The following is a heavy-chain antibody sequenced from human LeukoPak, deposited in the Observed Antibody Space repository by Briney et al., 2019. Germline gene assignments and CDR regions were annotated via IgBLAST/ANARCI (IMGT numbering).Heavy chain of an antibody. CDR1: GFTFSSYW. D-gene: IGHD5-18*01. J-gene: IGHJ6*02. V-gene: IGHV3-7*01. CDR3: ARGRFNYGWGMDV. CDR2: IKQEGTEK. Sequence: GGSLRLSCAVSGFTFSSYWMSWVRQAPGKGLEWVANIKQEGTEKFYVDSVKGQFSIFRDNAKNSVYLQMNSLGAEDTAVYYCARGRFNYGWGMDVWGQGTAVTVSS.